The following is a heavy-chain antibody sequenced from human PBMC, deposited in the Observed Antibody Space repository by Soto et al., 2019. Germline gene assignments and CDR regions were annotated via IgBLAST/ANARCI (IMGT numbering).Heavy chain of an antibody. Sequence: PGGSLRLSCAASGFTFSSYGMHWVRQAPGKGLEWVALISYDGSNKYYVDSVKGRFTISRDNSKNTLYLQMDSLRPEDTSVYYCATDPGGGWQYFQYWGQGTLVTVSS. CDR2: ISYDGSNK. CDR1: GFTFSSYG. D-gene: IGHD2-21*01. CDR3: ATDPGGGWQYFQY. V-gene: IGHV3-30*03. J-gene: IGHJ1*01.